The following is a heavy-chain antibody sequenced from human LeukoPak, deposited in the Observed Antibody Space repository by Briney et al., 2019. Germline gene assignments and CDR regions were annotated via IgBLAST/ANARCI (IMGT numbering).Heavy chain of an antibody. CDR2: IVPIFGTA. J-gene: IGHJ6*02. CDR1: GGTFSSYA. CDR3: AREYRSPESDYYYGMDV. V-gene: IGHV1-69*13. D-gene: IGHD1-14*01. Sequence: SVKVSCKASGGTFSSYAISWVRQAPGQGLEWMGGIVPIFGTANYAQKFQGRVTITADESTSTAYMELSSLRSEDTAVYYCAREYRSPESDYYYGMDVWGQGTTVTVSS.